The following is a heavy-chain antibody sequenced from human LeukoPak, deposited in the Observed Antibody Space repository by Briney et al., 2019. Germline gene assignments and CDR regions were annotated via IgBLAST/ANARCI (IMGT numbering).Heavy chain of an antibody. J-gene: IGHJ4*02. CDR3: ARRGRNSSGWQDYL. V-gene: IGHV4-59*01. CDR2: IYHTGST. D-gene: IGHD6-25*01. Sequence: PSETLSLTCTGSGGSISSYYWSWIGQPPGKGLEWIANIYHTGSTNYNPSLSSRVNISIDTAKNQFSLKLTSVTAADTAVYYCARRGRNSSGWQDYLWGQGTLVTVSS. CDR1: GGSISSYY.